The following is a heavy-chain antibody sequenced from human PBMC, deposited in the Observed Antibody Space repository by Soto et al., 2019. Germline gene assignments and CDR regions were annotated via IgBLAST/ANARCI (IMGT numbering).Heavy chain of an antibody. CDR3: ASWAGGNWLGPFGY. D-gene: IGHD1-1*01. V-gene: IGHV3-48*01. J-gene: IGHJ4*02. CDR1: GFDFSSHS. CDR2: VSSRSDTI. Sequence: EVQLVESGGGLVRPGGSLRVSCTVSGFDFSSHSMNWVRQAPGKGLEWVSYVSSRSDTIYYGDSVKGRFTISRDNAKNSLYLQMNSLRAEDTAVYYCASWAGGNWLGPFGYWGQGTLVTVSS.